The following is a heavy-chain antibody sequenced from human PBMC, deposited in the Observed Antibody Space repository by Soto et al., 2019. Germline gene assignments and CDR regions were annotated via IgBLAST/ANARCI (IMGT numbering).Heavy chain of an antibody. J-gene: IGHJ4*02. CDR1: RGTFSSYA. D-gene: IGHD2-15*01. Sequence: QVQLVQSGAEVKKPGSSVKVSCKASRGTFSSYAISWVRQAPGQGLEWMGGIIPIFGTANYAQKFQGRVTITADESTSTAYMELSSLRSEDTAVYYCARGRFGLGYCSGGSCYSTDYWGQGTLLTVSS. V-gene: IGHV1-69*12. CDR2: IIPIFGTA. CDR3: ARGRFGLGYCSGGSCYSTDY.